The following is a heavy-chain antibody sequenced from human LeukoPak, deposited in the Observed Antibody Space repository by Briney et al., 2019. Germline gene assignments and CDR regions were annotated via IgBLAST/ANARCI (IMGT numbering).Heavy chain of an antibody. Sequence: GASLKVSCKASGDTFTSYDSNRVRQATGQGLEWMGWVNPNSGHTGFAQKFQGRVSMTTNTSISTAYMEVRSLKSEDTAVYYCARGAPGSSCSGGSCPYFDVWGQGTLVSVSS. CDR3: ARGAPGSSCSGGSCPYFDV. D-gene: IGHD2-15*01. J-gene: IGHJ4*02. CDR1: GDTFTSYD. V-gene: IGHV1-8*01. CDR2: VNPNSGHT.